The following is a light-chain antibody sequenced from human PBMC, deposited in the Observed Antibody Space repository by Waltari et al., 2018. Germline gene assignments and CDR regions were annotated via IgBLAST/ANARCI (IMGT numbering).Light chain of an antibody. Sequence: QSALTQPASVSGSPGQSITISCTGTSSDIESYKLVSWYQQHPGEAPKVIIYEDTKRPSGVSVRFSASKSGNTASLTISGLQAEDEADYHCCSYVDSRTFVFGGGTRLTVL. CDR1: SSDIESYKL. J-gene: IGLJ2*01. CDR2: EDT. V-gene: IGLV2-23*02. CDR3: CSYVDSRTFV.